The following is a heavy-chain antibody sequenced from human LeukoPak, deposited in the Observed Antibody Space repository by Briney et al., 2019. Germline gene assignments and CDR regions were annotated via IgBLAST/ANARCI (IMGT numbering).Heavy chain of an antibody. J-gene: IGHJ6*02. V-gene: IGHV3-20*04. D-gene: IGHD2-15*01. Sequence: GGSVRLSCAASGFTFDDYGMSWVRQAPGKGLEWVSGINWNGGSTGYADSVKGRFTISRDNAKNSLYLQMNSLRAEDTALYYCARLLTRLKGYCSGGSCYSDYYGMDVWGQRTTVTLSS. CDR3: ARLLTRLKGYCSGGSCYSDYYGMDV. CDR1: GFTFDDYG. CDR2: INWNGGST.